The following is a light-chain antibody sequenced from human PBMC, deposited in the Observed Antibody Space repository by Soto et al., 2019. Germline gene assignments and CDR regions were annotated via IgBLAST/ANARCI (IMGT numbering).Light chain of an antibody. CDR2: KAS. J-gene: IGKJ1*01. CDR1: QSISSW. Sequence: DIQMTQSPSTLSASVGDRVTLTCRASQSISSWLAWYQQKPGKAPKLLIYKASSLGSGVPSRFSGSGTGTEFTITIRRLQHDAFESYYYQQYNNYWTFGQGTKVEIK. V-gene: IGKV1-5*03. CDR3: QQYNNYWT.